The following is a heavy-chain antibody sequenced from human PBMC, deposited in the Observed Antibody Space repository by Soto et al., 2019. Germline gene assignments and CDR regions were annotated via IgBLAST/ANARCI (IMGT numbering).Heavy chain of an antibody. V-gene: IGHV1-18*01. CDR3: ARTHGDEPPIWFDP. D-gene: IGHD4-17*01. J-gene: IGHJ5*02. CDR1: GYTFTSYV. Sequence: GASVKVSCKASGYTFTSYVISWVLQAPGQGLEWMGWISAYNGNTNYAQKLQGRVTMTTDTSTSTAYMELRSLRSDDTAVYYCARTHGDEPPIWFDPWGQGTLVTVSS. CDR2: ISAYNGNT.